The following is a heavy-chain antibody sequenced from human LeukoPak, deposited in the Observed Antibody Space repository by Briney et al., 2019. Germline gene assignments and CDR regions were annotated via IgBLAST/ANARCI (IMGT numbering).Heavy chain of an antibody. CDR2: IYTSGST. CDR3: ARAQQLGPYYFDY. Sequence: SETLSLTCTGSGGSISSYYWSWIRQPAGKGLEWIGRIYTSGSTNYNPSLKSRVTISVDKSKNQFSLKLSSVTAADTAVYYCARAQQLGPYYFDYWGQGTLVTVSS. V-gene: IGHV4-4*07. D-gene: IGHD6-13*01. CDR1: GGSISSYY. J-gene: IGHJ4*02.